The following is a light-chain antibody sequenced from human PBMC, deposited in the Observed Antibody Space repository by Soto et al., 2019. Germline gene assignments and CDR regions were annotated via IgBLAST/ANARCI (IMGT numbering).Light chain of an antibody. CDR1: QSISSW. J-gene: IGKJ1*01. CDR2: NAS. Sequence: DIQMTQSPSTLSASVGDRVTITCRASQSISSWLAWYQQKPGKAPKLLIYNASSLERGVPSRFSGSGSGTEFTITMSSLQPDDVAKCYYQPDKSVPTFGQGTKVEIK. CDR3: QPDKSVPT. V-gene: IGKV1-5*03.